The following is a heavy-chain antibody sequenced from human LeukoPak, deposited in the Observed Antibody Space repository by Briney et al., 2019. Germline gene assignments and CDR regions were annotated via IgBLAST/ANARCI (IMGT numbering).Heavy chain of an antibody. Sequence: GGSLRLSCAASGFTFSSYGMHWVRQAPGKGLEWVAVISYDGSNKYYADSVKGRFTISRDNSKNTLYLQMNSLRAEDTAVYYCARESHDYGDYGGYFDYWGQGTLVTVSS. V-gene: IGHV3-30*03. CDR2: ISYDGSNK. D-gene: IGHD4-17*01. J-gene: IGHJ4*02. CDR1: GFTFSSYG. CDR3: ARESHDYGDYGGYFDY.